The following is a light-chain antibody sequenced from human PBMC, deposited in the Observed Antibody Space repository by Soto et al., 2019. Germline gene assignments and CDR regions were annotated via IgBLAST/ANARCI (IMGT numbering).Light chain of an antibody. Sequence: DIVMTQSPDSLAVSLGERATINCKSSQSVLYSSTNNNYLAWYQQKPGQPPKLLIYWASTRESGVPDRFSGSGSGTDFTLTISSLQAEDVAVYYCQQYYSPPPTFGQGTKVEI. CDR2: WAS. V-gene: IGKV4-1*01. CDR3: QQYYSPPPT. J-gene: IGKJ1*01. CDR1: QSVLYSSTNNNY.